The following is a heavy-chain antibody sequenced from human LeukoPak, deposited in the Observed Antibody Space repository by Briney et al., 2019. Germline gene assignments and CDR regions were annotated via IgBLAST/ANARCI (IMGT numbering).Heavy chain of an antibody. CDR1: GYTFTNYY. J-gene: IGHJ4*02. Sequence: ASVKISCKASGYTFTNYYVHWVRQAPGQGLEWMGIINPSGGSTSFAQKFQDRVTLTRDTSTTTVNMELSSLTSDDTAVYYCARGGWALGYGRWYAFDHWGQGTLVTVSS. V-gene: IGHV1-46*01. CDR2: INPSGGST. CDR3: ARGGWALGYGRWYAFDH. D-gene: IGHD6-13*01.